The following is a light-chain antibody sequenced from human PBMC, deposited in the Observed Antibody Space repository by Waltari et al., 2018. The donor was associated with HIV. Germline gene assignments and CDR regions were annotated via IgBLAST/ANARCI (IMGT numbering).Light chain of an antibody. J-gene: IGLJ3*02. CDR2: STN. V-gene: IGLV8-61*01. CDR1: PGSVSTSSY. CDR3: VLYMGSGIWV. Sequence: QTVVTQEPSFSVSPGGTVTLTCGLRPGSVSTSSYPRWYQQTPGQAPLTLIYSTNTRSSGVPDRFSGSILGNKAALTITGAQADDESDYYCVLYMGSGIWVFGGGTKLTVL.